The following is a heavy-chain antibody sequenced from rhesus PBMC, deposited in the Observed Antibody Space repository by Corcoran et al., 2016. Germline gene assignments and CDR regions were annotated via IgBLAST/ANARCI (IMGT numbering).Heavy chain of an antibody. J-gene: IGHJ4*01. CDR3: ASLYGYYFDY. D-gene: IGHD3-9*01. V-gene: IGHV4-122*02. CDR1: GGSISSGYYY. Sequence: QVQLQESGPGLVKPSETLSLTCAVSGGSISSGYYYWSWIRQPPGKGLEWIGYITYSGSTSYNPSLKSRGTISRDTSKNQFSLKLSSVTAADTAVYYCASLYGYYFDYWGQGVLVTVSS. CDR2: ITYSGST.